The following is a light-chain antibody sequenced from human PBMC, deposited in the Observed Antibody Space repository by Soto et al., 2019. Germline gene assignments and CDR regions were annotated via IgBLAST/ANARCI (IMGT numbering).Light chain of an antibody. J-gene: IGLJ1*01. CDR1: SSDDGAYNY. V-gene: IGLV2-11*01. Sequence: QSALTQPRSVSGAPGQSVTISCTGTSSDDGAYNYVSWYQQHPGKAPKLMIYDVSKRPSGVPDRFSGSKSGNTASLTISGLQAEDEADYYCCSDAGSYIYVFGTGTKLTVL. CDR2: DVS. CDR3: CSDAGSYIYV.